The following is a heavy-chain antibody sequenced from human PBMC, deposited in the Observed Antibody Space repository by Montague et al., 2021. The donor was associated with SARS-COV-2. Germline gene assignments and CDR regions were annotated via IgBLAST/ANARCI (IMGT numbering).Heavy chain of an antibody. CDR1: GFTFSSYS. J-gene: IGHJ4*02. V-gene: IGHV3-48*03. D-gene: IGHD3-10*01. CDR3: AGDVGSGCDYTHVDY. CDR2: ISSDGSTI. Sequence: SLRLSCAASGFTFSSYSMHWVRQAPGKGLEWVSYISSDGSTIYYADSVKGRFTISRDNAKNSLYLQMNSLRAEDTAVYYCAGDVGSGCDYTHVDYWGQGTLVTVSS.